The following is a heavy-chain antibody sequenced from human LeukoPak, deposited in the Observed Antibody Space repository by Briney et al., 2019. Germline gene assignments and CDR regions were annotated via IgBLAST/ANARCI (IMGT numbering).Heavy chain of an antibody. CDR3: ARGDYGSGSAGAFDI. V-gene: IGHV4-4*07. D-gene: IGHD3-10*01. J-gene: IGHJ3*02. CDR1: GGSISSYY. CDR2: VYTTGDT. Sequence: SETLSLTCTVSGGSISSYYWSWIRQSAGKGLEWVGRVYTTGDTNYNPSLKSRVTMSIDTSKNEFSLKVNSVTAADTAVYYCARGDYGSGSAGAFDIWGQGTMVTVSS.